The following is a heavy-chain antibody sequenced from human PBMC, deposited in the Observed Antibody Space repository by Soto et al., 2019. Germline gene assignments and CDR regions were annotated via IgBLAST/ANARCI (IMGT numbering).Heavy chain of an antibody. CDR3: ARNPMTTMATIYYSGMDV. V-gene: IGHV1-69*12. CDR2: IISIFGTA. CDR1: GGTFSSYA. J-gene: IGHJ6*02. D-gene: IGHD4-17*01. Sequence: QVQLVQSGAEVKKPGSSVKVSCKASGGTFSSYAISWVRQAPGQGLAWMGGIISIFGTANYAQTFQGRVTRTADEFSSTSYMERSSLRSEDRAVYYCARNPMTTMATIYYSGMDVWGQGTTVTVSS.